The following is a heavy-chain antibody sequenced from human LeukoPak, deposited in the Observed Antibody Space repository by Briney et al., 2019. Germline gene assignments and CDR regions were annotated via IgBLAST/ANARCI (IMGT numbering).Heavy chain of an antibody. CDR2: ISWNSGSI. CDR3: AKDMGYSSSWYYFDY. Sequence: GGSLRLSCAASGFTFSSYAMSWVRQAPGKGLEWVSGISWNSGSIGYADSVKGRFTISRDNAKNSLYLQMNSLRAEDTALYYCAKDMGYSSSWYYFDYWGQGTLVTVSS. CDR1: GFTFSSYA. D-gene: IGHD6-13*01. J-gene: IGHJ4*02. V-gene: IGHV3-9*01.